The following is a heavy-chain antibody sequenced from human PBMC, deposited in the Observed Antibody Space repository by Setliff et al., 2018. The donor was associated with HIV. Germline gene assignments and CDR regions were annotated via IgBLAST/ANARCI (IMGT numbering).Heavy chain of an antibody. CDR2: IYHSGST. CDR1: GVSISNSHW. D-gene: IGHD1-26*01. V-gene: IGHV4-4*02. Sequence: SETLSLTCAVSGVSISNSHWWSWVRQPPGKGLEWIGEIYHSGSTNYNPSLKSRVTISVDTSKNQFSLKLSSVTAADTAVYYCARDVGLSALDYWGQGTLVTVSS. J-gene: IGHJ4*02. CDR3: ARDVGLSALDY.